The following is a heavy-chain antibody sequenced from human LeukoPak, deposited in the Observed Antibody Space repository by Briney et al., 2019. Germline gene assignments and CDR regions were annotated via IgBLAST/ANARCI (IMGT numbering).Heavy chain of an antibody. V-gene: IGHV5-51*01. D-gene: IGHD3-10*01. CDR3: ARHYYGSGSYYKTYYYYGMDV. J-gene: IGHJ6*02. CDR1: GYSFTSYW. Sequence: GESLKISCKGSGYSFTSYWIGWVRQMPGKGLEWMGIIYPGDSDTRYSPSFLGQVTISADKSISTAYLQWSSLKASDTAMYYCARHYYGSGSYYKTYYYYGMDVWGQGTTVTVSS. CDR2: IYPGDSDT.